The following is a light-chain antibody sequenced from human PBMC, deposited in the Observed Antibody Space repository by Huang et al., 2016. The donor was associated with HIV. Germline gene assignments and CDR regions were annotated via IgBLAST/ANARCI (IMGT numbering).Light chain of an antibody. CDR1: QSVTRNY. V-gene: IGKV3-20*01. CDR3: QQFGSSPPYS. CDR2: GAS. Sequence: EIVLTQSPDTLSLSPGERATVSCRASQSVTRNYLAWYQQRPGQPPNLLIDGASTRATGSPDRFSGSGSGTDFTLTISRLAPEDFAVYYCQQFGSSPPYSFGQGTKLEIK. J-gene: IGKJ2*03.